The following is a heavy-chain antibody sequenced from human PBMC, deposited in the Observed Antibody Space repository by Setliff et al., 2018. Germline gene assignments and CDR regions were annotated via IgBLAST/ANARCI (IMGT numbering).Heavy chain of an antibody. V-gene: IGHV1-18*01. CDR1: GFSFTSFG. CDR2: ISGYTGET. J-gene: IGHJ4*02. CDR3: ARDVFSGPGSLLESFD. D-gene: IGHD3-3*02. Sequence: GESLKVSCKTSGFSFTSFGFSWVRQAPGQGLEWMGSISGYTGETNYAQKFQARVTMTTDTSTSTAYMELRSLRSDDTAVYYCARDVFSGPGSLLESFDWGQGTLVTVSS.